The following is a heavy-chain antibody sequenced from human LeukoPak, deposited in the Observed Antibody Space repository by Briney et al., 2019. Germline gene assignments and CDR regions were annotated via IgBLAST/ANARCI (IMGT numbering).Heavy chain of an antibody. Sequence: PGGSLRLSCAASGFTFSSYEMNWVRQAPGKGLEWVSYISSSGSTIYYADSVKGRFTISRDNAKNSLYLQMNSLIAEDTAVYYCGREQSGIAAASTGARGIDYWGQGTLVTVSS. V-gene: IGHV3-48*03. CDR2: ISSSGSTI. CDR1: GFTFSSYE. D-gene: IGHD6-13*01. CDR3: GREQSGIAAASTGARGIDY. J-gene: IGHJ4*02.